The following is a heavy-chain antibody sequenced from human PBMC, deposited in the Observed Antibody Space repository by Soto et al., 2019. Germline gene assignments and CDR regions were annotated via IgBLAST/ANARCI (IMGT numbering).Heavy chain of an antibody. J-gene: IGHJ6*02. CDR2: INAGNGNT. Sequence: ASVKVSCKASGYTFTSYAMHWVRQAPGQRLEWMGWINAGNGNTKYSQKFQGRVTITRDTSASTAYMELSSLRPEDTAVYYCARSYQLRQDYYYYGMDVWGQGTTVTVSS. CDR1: GYTFTSYA. D-gene: IGHD2-2*01. CDR3: ARSYQLRQDYYYYGMDV. V-gene: IGHV1-3*01.